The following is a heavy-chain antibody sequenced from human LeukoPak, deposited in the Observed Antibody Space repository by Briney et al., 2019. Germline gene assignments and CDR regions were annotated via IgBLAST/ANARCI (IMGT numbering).Heavy chain of an antibody. J-gene: IGHJ6*04. Sequence: GGSLRLSCAASGFTFSGSAMHWVRQASGKGLEWVGRIRSKANSYATAYTASVKGRFTISRDDSKNTAYLQMNSLKTEDTAVYYCTSLYCSSTSCSPSYGMDVWGKGTTVTVSS. CDR2: IRSKANSYAT. CDR3: TSLYCSSTSCSPSYGMDV. CDR1: GFTFSGSA. D-gene: IGHD2-2*01. V-gene: IGHV3-73*01.